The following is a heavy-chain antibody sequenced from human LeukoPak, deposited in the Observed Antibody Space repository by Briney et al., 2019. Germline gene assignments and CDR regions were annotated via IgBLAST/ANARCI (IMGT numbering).Heavy chain of an antibody. V-gene: IGHV4-39*01. J-gene: IGHJ3*01. CDR2: IYRSGTT. Sequence: PETLSLTCNVSGDSISSSTYYWGWIRQPPGKGLEWIANIYRSGTTYYNPSLKSRATISVDTSSNQFSLKLTSVTAADTAVYYCTRVFAEWGQGTLVTVSS. CDR3: TRVFAE. CDR1: GDSISSSTYY. D-gene: IGHD3-16*01.